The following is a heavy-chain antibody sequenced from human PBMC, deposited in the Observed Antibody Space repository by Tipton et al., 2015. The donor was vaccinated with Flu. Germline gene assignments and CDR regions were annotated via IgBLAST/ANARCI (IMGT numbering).Heavy chain of an antibody. V-gene: IGHV1-8*01. CDR1: GYTFTSYD. CDR3: AALYADYGGDPFDL. J-gene: IGHJ3*01. CDR2: MNPNTGDT. Sequence: QLVQSGAEVRKPGASVKVSCKASGYTFTSYDINWVRQATGPGLEWMGWMNPNTGDTGSAQGFQGRLTMTWNSAIRTAYMELSSLRSDDTAVYYCAALYADYGGDPFDLWGHGTVVTVSS. D-gene: IGHD4-17*01.